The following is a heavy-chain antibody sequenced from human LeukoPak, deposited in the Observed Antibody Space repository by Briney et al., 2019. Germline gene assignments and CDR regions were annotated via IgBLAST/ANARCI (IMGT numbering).Heavy chain of an antibody. Sequence: SETLSLTCAVYGGSFSGYYWSWIRQPPGKGLEWIGEINHSGSTNYNPSLKSRVTISVDTSKNQFSLKLSPVTAADTAVYYCARGRGTDYYDSSGYPFDYWGQGTLVTVSS. CDR3: ARGRGTDYYDSSGYPFDY. V-gene: IGHV4-34*01. J-gene: IGHJ4*02. CDR2: INHSGST. D-gene: IGHD3-22*01. CDR1: GGSFSGYY.